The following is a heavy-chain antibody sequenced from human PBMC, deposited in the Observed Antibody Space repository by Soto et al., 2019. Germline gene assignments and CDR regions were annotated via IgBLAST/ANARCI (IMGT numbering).Heavy chain of an antibody. CDR3: VRPPRDLWSGYSAYFDY. D-gene: IGHD3-3*01. Sequence: LRLSCEGSGFPFSSYAIHWVRQTPGKGLEWVAVISYDGSITYYSDSVKGRFTISRDTPTNTVYLQLNGLRGDDTAVYYCVRPPRDLWSGYSAYFDYWGQGTLVTVSS. V-gene: IGHV3-30-3*01. J-gene: IGHJ4*02. CDR1: GFPFSSYA. CDR2: ISYDGSIT.